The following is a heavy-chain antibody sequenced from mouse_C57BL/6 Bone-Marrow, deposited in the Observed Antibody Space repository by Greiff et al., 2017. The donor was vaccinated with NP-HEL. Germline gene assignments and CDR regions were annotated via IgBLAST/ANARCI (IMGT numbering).Heavy chain of an antibody. CDR1: GFSLTSYG. Sequence: VKLQESGPGLVQPSQSLSITCTVSGFSLTSYGVHWVRQSPGKGLEWLGVIWRGGSTDYNAAFMSRLSITKDNSKSQVFFKMNSLQADDTAIYYCAKPSFTPYYAMDYWGQGTSVTVSS. CDR3: AKPSFTPYYAMDY. J-gene: IGHJ4*01. V-gene: IGHV2-5*01. CDR2: IWRGGST.